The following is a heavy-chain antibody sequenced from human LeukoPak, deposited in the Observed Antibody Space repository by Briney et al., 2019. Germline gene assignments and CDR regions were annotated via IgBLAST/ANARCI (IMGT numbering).Heavy chain of an antibody. CDR2: INHSGST. J-gene: IGHJ4*02. CDR3: ARGAVVPAALDY. V-gene: IGHV4-34*01. CDR1: GGSFSGYY. Sequence: RASETLSLTCAVYGGSFSGYYWSWIRQPPGKGLEWIGEINHSGSTNYNPSLKSRVTISVETSKNQFSLKLSSVTAADTAVYYCARGAVVPAALDYWGQGTLVTVSS. D-gene: IGHD2-2*01.